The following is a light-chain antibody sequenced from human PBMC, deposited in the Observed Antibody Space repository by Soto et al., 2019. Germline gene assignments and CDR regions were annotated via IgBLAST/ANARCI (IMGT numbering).Light chain of an antibody. CDR1: SSDVGGYNL. Sequence: SVLTQPASVSGSPGQSITVSCAGTSSDVGGYNLVSWYQQHPGKAPKLIIYEGTERPSGISPRFSGSKSGNTASLTISGLQAVDEADYYCSSYISTSSYVFGSGPKVTVL. V-gene: IGLV2-23*01. CDR2: EGT. CDR3: SSYISTSSYV. J-gene: IGLJ1*01.